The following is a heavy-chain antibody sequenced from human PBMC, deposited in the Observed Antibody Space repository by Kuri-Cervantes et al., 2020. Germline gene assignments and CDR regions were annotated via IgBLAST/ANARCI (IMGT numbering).Heavy chain of an antibody. D-gene: IGHD3-16*01. Sequence: GESLKISCAASGFIFSSYTINWVRQAPGKGLEWVSSISSNNTYIYYADSVKGRFTISRDNAKNSLYLQMNSLRAEDTAVYYCAREDRGDDAFDIWGQGTMVTVSS. CDR1: GFIFSSYT. CDR2: ISSNNTYI. V-gene: IGHV3-21*01. CDR3: AREDRGDDAFDI. J-gene: IGHJ3*02.